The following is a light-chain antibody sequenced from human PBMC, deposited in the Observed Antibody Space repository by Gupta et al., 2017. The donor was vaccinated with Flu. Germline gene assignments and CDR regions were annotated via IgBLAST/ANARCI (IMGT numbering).Light chain of an antibody. Sequence: CDIVGYNSFSCYQQHPCKAPTLIIYPVTNLPAGFPVRFSGSKSDNTASLTVSGLHPEDDAYYYCSSYAGNDNFWVFGLGTKLPVL. V-gene: IGLV2-8*01. CDR3: SSYAGNDNFWV. CDR2: PVT. J-gene: IGLJ3*02. CDR1: CDIVGYNS.